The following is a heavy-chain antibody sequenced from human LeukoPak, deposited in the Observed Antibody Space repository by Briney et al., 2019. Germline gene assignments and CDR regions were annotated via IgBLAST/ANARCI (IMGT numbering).Heavy chain of an antibody. D-gene: IGHD2-2*01. CDR2: INHSGST. J-gene: IGHJ6*03. Sequence: PSETLSLTCAVYGGSFSGYYWSWIRQPPGKGLEWIGEINHSGSTNYNPSLKSRVTISVDTSKNQFSLKLSSVTAADTAVYYCARPSRHYYYMDVWGKGTTVTVSS. V-gene: IGHV4-34*01. CDR1: GGSFSGYY. CDR3: ARPSRHYYYMDV.